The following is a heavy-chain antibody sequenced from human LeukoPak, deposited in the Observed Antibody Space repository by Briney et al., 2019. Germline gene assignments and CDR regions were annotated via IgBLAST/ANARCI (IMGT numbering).Heavy chain of an antibody. CDR2: ISGGGGSA. CDR1: GFTFSSYP. V-gene: IGHV3-23*01. Sequence: GGSLRLSCAASGFTFSSYPMSWVRQSPTKGLQWVSAISGGGGSAYYADSVKGRFTISRDNSKNTLYLQMNSLRAEDTAVYYCAKDARDLGYCSGGSCYSDYWGQGTLVTVSS. J-gene: IGHJ4*02. CDR3: AKDARDLGYCSGGSCYSDY. D-gene: IGHD2-15*01.